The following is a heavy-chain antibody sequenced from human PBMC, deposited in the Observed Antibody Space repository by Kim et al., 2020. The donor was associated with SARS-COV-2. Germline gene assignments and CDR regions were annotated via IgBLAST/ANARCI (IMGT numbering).Heavy chain of an antibody. D-gene: IGHD1-26*01. CDR1: GFTFSSYG. J-gene: IGHJ6*02. Sequence: GGSLRLSCDATGFTFSSYGMQWVRQAPGKGLEWVGVILHDGSNKFYSDSVKGRFTISRDNSKNTLYLQMNSLRAEDTAVYYCAKEGAARAYGLDVWGQGTTVTVSS. CDR2: ILHDGSNK. CDR3: AKEGAARAYGLDV. V-gene: IGHV3-30*18.